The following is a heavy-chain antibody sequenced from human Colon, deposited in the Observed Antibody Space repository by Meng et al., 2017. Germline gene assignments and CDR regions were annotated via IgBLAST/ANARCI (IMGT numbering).Heavy chain of an antibody. J-gene: IGHJ4*02. CDR1: GFTFSSYS. Sequence: GGSLTLSCAASGFTFSSYSMNWVRQAPGKGLEWVSSISSTSGFIYYADSLKGRFTISRDNAKNSVSLQMYCLKAEDTAVYYCARGAEWVGSSDYYFVFWGQGTLVTVSS. V-gene: IGHV3-21*01. D-gene: IGHD1-14*01. CDR2: ISSTSGFI. CDR3: ARGAEWVGSSDYYFVF.